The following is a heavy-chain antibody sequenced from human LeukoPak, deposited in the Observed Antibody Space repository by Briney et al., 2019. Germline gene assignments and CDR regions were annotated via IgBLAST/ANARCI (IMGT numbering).Heavy chain of an antibody. Sequence: GASVKVSCKASGGTFSSYTISWVRQAPGQGLEWMGRIIPILGIANYAQKFQGRVTITADKSTSTAYMELSSLRSEDTAVYYCARDFGRLNSGSCDGPFYNWFDPWGQGTLVTVSS. CDR2: IIPILGIA. D-gene: IGHD1-26*01. J-gene: IGHJ5*02. CDR1: GGTFSSYT. V-gene: IGHV1-69*04. CDR3: ARDFGRLNSGSCDGPFYNWFDP.